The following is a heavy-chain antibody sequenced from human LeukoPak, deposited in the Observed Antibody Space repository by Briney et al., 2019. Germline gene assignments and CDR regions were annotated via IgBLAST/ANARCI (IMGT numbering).Heavy chain of an antibody. CDR2: ISSSSSYI. Sequence: GGSLRLSCAASGFTFSSYSMNWVRQAPGKGLEWVSSISSSSSYIYYADSVKGRFTISRDNAKNSLYLQMNSLRAEDTAVYYCARARYSGYGLDIWGQGTMVTVSS. V-gene: IGHV3-21*01. CDR3: ARARYSGYGLDI. J-gene: IGHJ3*02. CDR1: GFTFSSYS. D-gene: IGHD5-12*01.